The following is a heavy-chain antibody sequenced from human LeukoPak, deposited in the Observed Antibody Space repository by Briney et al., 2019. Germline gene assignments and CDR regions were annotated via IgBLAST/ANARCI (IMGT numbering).Heavy chain of an antibody. CDR1: GFTFSSYA. CDR3: ARGYYGSGSWFDS. Sequence: GGSLRLSCAASGFTFSSYAMHWVRQAPGKGLEWVAVISYDGSNKYYADSVKGRFTISRDNSKNTLYLQMNSLRAEDTAVYYCARGYYGSGSWFDSWGQGTLVTVSS. J-gene: IGHJ5*01. CDR2: ISYDGSNK. V-gene: IGHV3-30*04. D-gene: IGHD3-10*01.